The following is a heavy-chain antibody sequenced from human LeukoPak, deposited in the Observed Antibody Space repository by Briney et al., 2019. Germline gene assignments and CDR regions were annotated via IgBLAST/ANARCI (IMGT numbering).Heavy chain of an antibody. D-gene: IGHD3-9*01. CDR2: INPNSGGT. J-gene: IGHJ4*02. CDR3: ASEPVLRYFDWLYYFDY. CDR1: GYTFTGYY. Sequence: ASVKVSCKASGYTFTGYYMRWVRQAPGQGLEWMGWINPNSGGTNYAQKFQSRVTMTRDTSISTAYMELSRLRSDDTAVYYCASEPVLRYFDWLYYFDYWGQGTLVTVSS. V-gene: IGHV1-2*02.